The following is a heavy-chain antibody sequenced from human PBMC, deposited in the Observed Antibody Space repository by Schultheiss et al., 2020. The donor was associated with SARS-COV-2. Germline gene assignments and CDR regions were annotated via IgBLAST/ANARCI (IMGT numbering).Heavy chain of an antibody. Sequence: SETLSLTCTVSGGSISSYYWGWIRQPPGKGLEWIGSIYYSGSTYYNPSLKSRVTISVDTSKNQFSLKLSSVTAADTAVYYCASFPRGWDQYYFDYWGQGTLVTVSS. D-gene: IGHD6-19*01. CDR3: ASFPRGWDQYYFDY. J-gene: IGHJ4*02. CDR1: GGSISSYY. CDR2: IYYSGST. V-gene: IGHV4-39*07.